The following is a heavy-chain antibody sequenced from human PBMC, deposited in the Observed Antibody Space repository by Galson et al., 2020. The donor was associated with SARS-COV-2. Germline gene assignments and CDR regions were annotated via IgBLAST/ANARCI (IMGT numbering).Heavy chain of an antibody. J-gene: IGHJ4*02. CDR3: AKNEGPYCSGGSCYSRPDY. V-gene: IGHV3-30*18. D-gene: IGHD2-15*01. CDR1: GFTFSSYG. CDR2: ISYDGSNK. Sequence: TGGSLRLSCAASGFTFSSYGMHWVRPAPGKGLEWVAVISYDGSNKYYADSVQGRFTISRDNSKNTLYLQMNSLRAEDTAVYYCAKNEGPYCSGGSCYSRPDYWGQGTLVTVSS.